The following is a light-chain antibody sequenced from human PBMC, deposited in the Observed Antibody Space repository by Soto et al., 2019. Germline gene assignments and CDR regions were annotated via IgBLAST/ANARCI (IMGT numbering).Light chain of an antibody. CDR2: KAS. J-gene: IGKJ5*01. CDR3: QQRNVWPPIT. V-gene: IGKV1-5*03. Sequence: DIQMAQSPSTLSGSVGDRVTITCRASQTISSWLAWYQQKPGKAPKLLIYKASTLKSEVPSRFSGSGSGTEFTLTINNLEPEDFAVYYCQQRNVWPPITFGQGTRLEIK. CDR1: QTISSW.